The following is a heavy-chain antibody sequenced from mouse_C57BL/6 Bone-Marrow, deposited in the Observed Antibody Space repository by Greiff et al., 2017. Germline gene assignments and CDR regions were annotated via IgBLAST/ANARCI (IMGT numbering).Heavy chain of an antibody. Sequence: QVHVKQPGAELVMPGASVKLSCKASGYTFTSYWMHWVKQRPGQGLEWIGEIDPSDSYTNYNQKFKGKSTLTVDKSSSTAYMQLSSLTSEDSAVYYCARDYGSSPFDYWGQGTTLTVSS. D-gene: IGHD1-1*01. CDR1: GYTFTSYW. V-gene: IGHV1-69*01. CDR2: IDPSDSYT. J-gene: IGHJ2*01. CDR3: ARDYGSSPFDY.